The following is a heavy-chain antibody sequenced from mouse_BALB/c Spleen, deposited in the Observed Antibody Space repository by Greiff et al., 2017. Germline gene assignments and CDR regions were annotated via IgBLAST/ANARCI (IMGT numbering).Heavy chain of an antibody. Sequence: EVKVVESGGGLVKPGGSLKLSCAASGFAFSSYDMSWVRQTPEKRLEWVAYISSGGGSTYYPDTVKGRFTISRDNAKNTLYLQMSSLKSEDTAMYYCARHPDSSGSAWFAYWGQGTLVTVSA. D-gene: IGHD3-2*01. CDR2: ISSGGGST. J-gene: IGHJ3*01. CDR1: GFAFSSYD. CDR3: ARHPDSSGSAWFAY. V-gene: IGHV5-12-1*01.